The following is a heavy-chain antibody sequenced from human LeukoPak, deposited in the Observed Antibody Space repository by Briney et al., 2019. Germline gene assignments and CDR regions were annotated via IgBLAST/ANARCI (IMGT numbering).Heavy chain of an antibody. CDR2: IYYSGST. D-gene: IGHD5-18*01. CDR1: GGSISSYY. Sequence: SETLSLTCTVSGGSISSYYWSWIRQPPGKGLEWIGYIYYSGSTNYNPSLKSRVTISVDTSKNQFSLKLSSVTAADTAVYYCARARIQLWLRVHRWFDPWGQGTLVTVSS. J-gene: IGHJ5*02. V-gene: IGHV4-59*12. CDR3: ARARIQLWLRVHRWFDP.